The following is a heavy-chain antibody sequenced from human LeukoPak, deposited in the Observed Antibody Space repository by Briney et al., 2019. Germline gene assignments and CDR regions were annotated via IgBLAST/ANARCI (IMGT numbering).Heavy chain of an antibody. CDR1: GDSLSSNSAT. Sequence: SQTLSLTCAISGDSLSSNSATWNWIRQSPSRGLEWLGRTYYKSKWYNDYAVSVKSRITINSDTSKNQFSLQLSSVTPEDTAVYYCARVSSPWSPRDAFDIWGQGTVVTVSS. V-gene: IGHV6-1*01. CDR2: TYYKSKWYN. CDR3: ARVSSPWSPRDAFDI. J-gene: IGHJ3*02. D-gene: IGHD1-26*01.